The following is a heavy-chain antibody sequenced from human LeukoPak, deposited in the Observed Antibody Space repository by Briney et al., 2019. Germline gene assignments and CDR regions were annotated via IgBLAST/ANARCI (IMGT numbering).Heavy chain of an antibody. CDR2: INPNSGGT. J-gene: IGHJ6*02. Sequence: ASVNVSCKASGYTFTGYYMHWVRQAPGQGLEWMGWINPNSGGTNYAQKFQGRVTMTRDTSISTAYMELSRLRSDDTAVYYCARVSGALWFGELLFEDYYGMDVWGQGTTVTVSS. V-gene: IGHV1-2*02. CDR3: ARVSGALWFGELLFEDYYGMDV. D-gene: IGHD3-10*01. CDR1: GYTFTGYY.